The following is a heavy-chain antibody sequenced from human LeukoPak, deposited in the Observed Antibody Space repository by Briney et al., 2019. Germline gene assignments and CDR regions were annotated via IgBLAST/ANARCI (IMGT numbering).Heavy chain of an antibody. D-gene: IGHD1-7*01. Sequence: ASVKVSCKASGYTFTEHFIHWVRQAPGQGLQYMGWIHPASANTVYAQMFHGRVTLTRDTPATTTYMELSGLRSDDTAGYYCARDLRPANLWGQGTLVTVSS. V-gene: IGHV1-2*02. CDR1: GYTFTEHF. CDR3: ARDLRPANL. CDR2: IHPASANT. J-gene: IGHJ4*02.